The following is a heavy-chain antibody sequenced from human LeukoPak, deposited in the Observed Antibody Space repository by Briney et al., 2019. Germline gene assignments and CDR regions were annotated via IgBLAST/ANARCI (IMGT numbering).Heavy chain of an antibody. J-gene: IGHJ3*02. V-gene: IGHV3-21*01. CDR1: GFTFCSYI. CDR3: ARESGRFLEWLAAADAFDI. Sequence: PGGSLRLSCAASGFTFCSYIMNSVRQALGKGLQWVSSISSSSSYIYYADSVKGRFTISRDNAKNSLYLQMNSPRAEDTAVYYCARESGRFLEWLAAADAFDIWGQGTMVTVSS. CDR2: ISSSSSYI. D-gene: IGHD3-3*01.